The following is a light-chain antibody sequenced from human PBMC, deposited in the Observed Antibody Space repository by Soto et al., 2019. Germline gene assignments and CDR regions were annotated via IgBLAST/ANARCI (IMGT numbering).Light chain of an antibody. CDR2: RNN. Sequence: QLVLTQPPSASGTPGQRVTVSCSGSSSNIGSNYVYWYQHLPGTAPKLLVYRNNQRPSGVPDRFSGSMSDTSASLAISGLRSEDEADYYCATWDDSLSGYVFGTGTKLTVL. V-gene: IGLV1-47*01. J-gene: IGLJ1*01. CDR1: SSNIGSNY. CDR3: ATWDDSLSGYV.